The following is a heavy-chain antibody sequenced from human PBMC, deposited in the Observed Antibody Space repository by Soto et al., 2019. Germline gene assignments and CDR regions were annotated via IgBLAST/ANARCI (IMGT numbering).Heavy chain of an antibody. CDR1: GGSISISTYY. CDR3: ARRTTACLDAFEI. J-gene: IGHJ3*02. Sequence: SETLSLTCTVSGGSISISTYYWGWIRQPPGKGLEWIGSIYYSGSTYYNPSLKSRVTISVDTSKNQFSLNLNSVTAADTAVYYCARRTTACLDAFEIWGQGTMVTV. V-gene: IGHV4-39*01. CDR2: IYYSGST.